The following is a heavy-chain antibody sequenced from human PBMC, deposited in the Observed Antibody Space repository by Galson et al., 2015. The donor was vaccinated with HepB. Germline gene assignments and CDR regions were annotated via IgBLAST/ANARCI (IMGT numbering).Heavy chain of an antibody. CDR3: ARDGYNYDWRNWFDP. D-gene: IGHD5-24*01. J-gene: IGHJ5*02. CDR1: GFTFSDYY. V-gene: IGHV3-11*01. Sequence: SLRLSCAASGFTFSDYYMSWIRQAPGKGLEWVSYISSSGSTIYYADSVKGRFTISRDNAKNSLYLQMNSLRAEDTAVYYCARDGYNYDWRNWFDPWGQGTLVTVSS. CDR2: ISSSGSTI.